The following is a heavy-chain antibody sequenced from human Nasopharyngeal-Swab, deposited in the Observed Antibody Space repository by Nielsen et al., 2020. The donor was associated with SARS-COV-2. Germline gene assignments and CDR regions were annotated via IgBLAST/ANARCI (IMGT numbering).Heavy chain of an antibody. D-gene: IGHD1-26*01. CDR2: IKTDGSST. CDR1: GFTLSSFW. J-gene: IGHJ3*02. V-gene: IGHV3-74*01. CDR3: ARSILSGSYYYAFDI. Sequence: GGSLRLSCAASGFTLSSFWMNWVRQAPGEGLVWVSRIKTDGSSTIYADSVKGRFTISRDNAKSTLYLQMNSLRAEDTAVYYCARSILSGSYYYAFDIWGQGTMVTVSS.